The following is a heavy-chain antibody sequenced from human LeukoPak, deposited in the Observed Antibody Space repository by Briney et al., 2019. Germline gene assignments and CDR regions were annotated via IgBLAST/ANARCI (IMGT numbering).Heavy chain of an antibody. CDR1: GFSLSTYGVG. Sequence: SGPTLVKPTQTLTLTCTFSGFSLSTYGVGVGWIRQPPGKALEWLGFSYWDDDNRYSPSLKSRVTVTKDTSKNQVVLTMTNVDPVDTATYYCAHRPNRYNNGWNTGFFDYWGQGSLVTVSS. CDR2: SYWDDDN. V-gene: IGHV2-5*02. CDR3: AHRPNRYNNGWNTGFFDY. J-gene: IGHJ4*02. D-gene: IGHD6-25*01.